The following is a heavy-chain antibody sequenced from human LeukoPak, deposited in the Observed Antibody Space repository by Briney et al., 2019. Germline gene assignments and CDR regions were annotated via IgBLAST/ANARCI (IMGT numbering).Heavy chain of an antibody. CDR2: ISSSSSTI. V-gene: IGHV3-48*01. J-gene: IGHJ4*02. CDR1: GFNFSSYS. CDR3: ASVPYIAALDY. D-gene: IGHD6-13*01. Sequence: GGSLRLSCAASGFNFSSYSMNWVGEARGEGVEGVSYISSSSSTIYYAHSVKGRFTISRDNSKNTLYLQMNSLRAEDTAVYYCASVPYIAALDYWGQGTLVAVAS.